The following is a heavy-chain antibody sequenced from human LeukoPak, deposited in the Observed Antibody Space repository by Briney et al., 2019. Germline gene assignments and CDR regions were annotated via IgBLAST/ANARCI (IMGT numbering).Heavy chain of an antibody. Sequence: PSETLSLTCTVSGGSISSYYWSWIRQPPGKGLEWIGEIHHGGTTNYNPSLKSRVTMSVDKSKNQFSLKLNSVTAADTAVYYCAKKDYYYMDVWGKGTTVTVSS. CDR2: IHHGGTT. CDR3: AKKDYYYMDV. J-gene: IGHJ6*03. CDR1: GGSISSYY. V-gene: IGHV4-59*12.